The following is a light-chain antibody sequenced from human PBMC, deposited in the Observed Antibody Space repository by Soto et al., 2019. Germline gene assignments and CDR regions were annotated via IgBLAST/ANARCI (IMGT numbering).Light chain of an antibody. CDR1: QSVSSY. V-gene: IGKV3-11*01. J-gene: IGKJ3*01. CDR3: QQRRN. Sequence: EVVLTQSPATLSLSPGESATLSCRASQSVSSYLAWYQQKPGQAPRLLIYDTSNRATGIPARFSGSGSGTDFTLTISILEPEDFAVYYCQQRRNFGPGTKVDLK. CDR2: DTS.